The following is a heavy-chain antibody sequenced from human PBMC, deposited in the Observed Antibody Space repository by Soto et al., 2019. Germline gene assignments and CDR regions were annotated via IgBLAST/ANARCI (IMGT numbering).Heavy chain of an antibody. CDR2: INPNSGGT. J-gene: IGHJ6*02. Sequence: SVKVSCKASGYTFTGYYMHWVRQAPGQGLEWMGWINPNSGGTNYTQKFQGWVTMTRDTSISTAYMELSRLRSDDTAVYYCARAGLTYHYYYYGMDVWGQGTTVTVSS. D-gene: IGHD2-21*01. CDR1: GYTFTGYY. V-gene: IGHV1-2*04. CDR3: ARAGLTYHYYYYGMDV.